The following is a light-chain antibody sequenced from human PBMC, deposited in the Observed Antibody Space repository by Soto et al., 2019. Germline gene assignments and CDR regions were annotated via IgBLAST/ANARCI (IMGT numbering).Light chain of an antibody. CDR1: SSDVGGYVY. V-gene: IGLV2-8*01. Sequence: QSVLTQPASVSGSPGQSVTIPCTGTSSDVGGYVYVSWYQQRPGKAPKLMIYEVNKRPSGVPDRFSGSKSGNTASLTVSGLQAEDEADYYCSSYAGINNFYVFGTGTKVTVL. J-gene: IGLJ1*01. CDR2: EVN. CDR3: SSYAGINNFYV.